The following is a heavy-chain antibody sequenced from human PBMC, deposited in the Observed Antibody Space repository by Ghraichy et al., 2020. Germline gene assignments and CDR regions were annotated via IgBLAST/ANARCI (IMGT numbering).Heavy chain of an antibody. CDR3: ARQDCGGGRCYLDY. J-gene: IGHJ4*02. Sequence: GESLNISCVASGFSFSNYAMHWVRQAPGKGLEWVAVVSYDGRDKHYADSVKGRFIISRDKSQNTHDLQMSSLRPEDTALYFCARQDCGGGRCYLDYWGQGTLVSVSS. V-gene: IGHV3-30*04. D-gene: IGHD2-15*01. CDR2: VSYDGRDK. CDR1: GFSFSNYA.